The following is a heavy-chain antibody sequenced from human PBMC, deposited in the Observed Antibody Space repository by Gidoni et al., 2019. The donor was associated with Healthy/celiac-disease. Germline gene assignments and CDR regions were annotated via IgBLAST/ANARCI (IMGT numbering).Heavy chain of an antibody. CDR1: GFTVSSNY. J-gene: IGHJ2*01. CDR2: IYSGGST. Sequence: EVQLVESGGGLIQPGGSLRLSCAASGFTVSSNYMSWVRQAPWKGLEWVSVIYSGGSTYYSDSVKGRFTISRDNSKNTLYLQMNSLRAEDTAVYYCARDYYDSSGRHYWYFDLWGRGTLVTVSS. V-gene: IGHV3-53*01. CDR3: ARDYYDSSGRHYWYFDL. D-gene: IGHD3-22*01.